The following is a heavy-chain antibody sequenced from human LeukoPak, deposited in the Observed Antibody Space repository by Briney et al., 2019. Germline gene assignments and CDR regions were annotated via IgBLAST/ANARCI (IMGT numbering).Heavy chain of an antibody. J-gene: IGHJ4*02. Sequence: ASVKVSCKASGYTFTSYDINWVRQATGQGLEWMGWMNPNSGNTGYAQKFQGRVTITRNTSISTAYMELSSLRSDDTAVYYCARDQSLLDITMVRGDYFDYWGQGTLVTVSS. V-gene: IGHV1-8*03. CDR2: MNPNSGNT. D-gene: IGHD3-10*01. CDR3: ARDQSLLDITMVRGDYFDY. CDR1: GYTFTSYD.